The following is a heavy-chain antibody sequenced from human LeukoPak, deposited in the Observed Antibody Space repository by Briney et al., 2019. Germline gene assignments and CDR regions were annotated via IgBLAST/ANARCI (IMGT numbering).Heavy chain of an antibody. CDR3: ALRGFGESGFDY. V-gene: IGHV3-21*01. D-gene: IGHD3-10*01. J-gene: IGHJ4*02. CDR2: ISSSSSYI. Sequence: GGSLRLSCAASGFTFSSYSMNWVRLAPGKGLEWVSSISSSSSYIYYADSVKGRFTISRDNAKNSLYLQMNSLRAEDTAVYYCALRGFGESGFDYWGQGTLVTVSS. CDR1: GFTFSSYS.